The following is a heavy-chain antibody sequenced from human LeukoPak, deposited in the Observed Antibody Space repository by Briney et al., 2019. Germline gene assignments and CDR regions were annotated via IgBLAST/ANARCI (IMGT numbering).Heavy chain of an antibody. CDR1: GYTFTGYY. V-gene: IGHV1-18*04. J-gene: IGHJ4*02. D-gene: IGHD3-16*01. CDR2: ISAYNGNT. CDR3: ARAPYDYDYVWGSYFPGY. Sequence: ASVNVSCKASGYTFTGYYMHWVRQAPGQGLEWMGWISAYNGNTNYAQKLQGRVTMTTDTSTSTAYMELRSLRSDDTAVYYCARAPYDYDYVWGSYFPGYWGQGTLVTVSS.